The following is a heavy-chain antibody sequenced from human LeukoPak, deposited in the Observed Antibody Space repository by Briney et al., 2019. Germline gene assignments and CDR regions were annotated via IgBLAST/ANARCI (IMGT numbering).Heavy chain of an antibody. CDR1: GFTFSSYS. CDR2: INHSGST. Sequence: GSLRLSCAASGFTFSSYSMNWVRQAPGKGLEWIGEINHSGSTNYNPSLKSRVTISVDTSKNQFSLKLSSVTAADTAVYYCARALGLLWFGTYTSGGWFDPWGQGTLVTVSS. D-gene: IGHD3-10*01. V-gene: IGHV4-34*01. J-gene: IGHJ5*02. CDR3: ARALGLLWFGTYTSGGWFDP.